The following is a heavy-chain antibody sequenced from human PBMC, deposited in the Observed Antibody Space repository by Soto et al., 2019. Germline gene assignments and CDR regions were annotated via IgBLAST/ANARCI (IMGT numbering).Heavy chain of an antibody. CDR1: GFTFSSYS. D-gene: IGHD3-3*01. CDR3: AIGFLEWLSLAMDV. Sequence: VGSLRLSCAASGFTFSSYSMNWVRQAPGKGLEWVSSISSSSSYIYYADSVKGRFTISRDNAKNSLYLQMNSLRAEATAVYYCAIGFLEWLSLAMDVSGPGTSVTLSS. V-gene: IGHV3-21*01. J-gene: IGHJ6*02. CDR2: ISSSSSYI.